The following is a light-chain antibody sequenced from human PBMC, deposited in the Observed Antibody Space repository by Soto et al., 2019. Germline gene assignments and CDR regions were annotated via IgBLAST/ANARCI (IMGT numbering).Light chain of an antibody. CDR2: DAS. J-gene: IGKJ2*01. CDR3: QKSYTTVYT. V-gene: IGKV1-39*01. CDR1: QTIGAN. Sequence: DIQMTQSPSSLSASVVDRVTLTFLASQTIGANLNWYRQKLGKAPTLLIYDASTLQSGVPSRFSGLGSGTDFALTITSLQPDDSATYYCQKSYTTVYTCGKGTKGDIK.